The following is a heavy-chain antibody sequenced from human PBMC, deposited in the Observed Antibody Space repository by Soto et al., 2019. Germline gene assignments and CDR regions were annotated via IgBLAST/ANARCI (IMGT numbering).Heavy chain of an antibody. D-gene: IGHD6-6*01. CDR1: GGSISSSSYY. CDR3: ARRGGEQLVWFWFDP. CDR2: IYYSGST. J-gene: IGHJ5*02. V-gene: IGHV4-39*01. Sequence: SETLSLTCTVSGGSISSSSYYWGWIRQPPGKGLEWIGSIYYSGSTYYNPSLKSRVTISVDTSKNQFSLKLSSVTAADTAVYYCARRGGEQLVWFWFDPWGQGTLVTVSS.